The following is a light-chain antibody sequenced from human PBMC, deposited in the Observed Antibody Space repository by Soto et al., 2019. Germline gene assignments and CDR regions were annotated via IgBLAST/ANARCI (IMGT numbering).Light chain of an antibody. CDR3: TSYTTTTTWV. CDR1: SGDVGASNY. CDR2: EVS. J-gene: IGLJ3*02. V-gene: IGLV2-14*01. Sequence: QSVLTQPASVSGSPGQSITISCSGTSGDVGASNYVSWYQQHPGKAPKLMISEVSNRPSGISNRFSGSKSGNTASLTISGLQAEDEADYYCTSYTTTTTWVFGGGTQLTVL.